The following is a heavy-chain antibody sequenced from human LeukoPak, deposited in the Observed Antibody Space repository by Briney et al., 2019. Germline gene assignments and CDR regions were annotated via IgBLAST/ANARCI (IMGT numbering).Heavy chain of an antibody. V-gene: IGHV3-48*01. J-gene: IGHJ4*02. D-gene: IGHD6-19*01. Sequence: GGSLRLSCAASGFTLSSYSMNWVRQAPGKGLEWVSYISSGSTTIYYADSVKGRFTISRDNAKNSLYLQMNSLRAEDTAVYYCARDVEQWLVRVYYFDYWGQGTLVTVSS. CDR3: ARDVEQWLVRVYYFDY. CDR1: GFTLSSYS. CDR2: ISSGSTTI.